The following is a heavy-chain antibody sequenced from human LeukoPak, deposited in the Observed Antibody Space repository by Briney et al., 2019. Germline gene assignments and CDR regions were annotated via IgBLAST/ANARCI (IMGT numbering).Heavy chain of an antibody. J-gene: IGHJ4*02. CDR2: INHSGST. Sequence: SETLSLTCTVSGGSISGYYWSWIRQPPGKGLEWIGEINHSGSTNYNPSLKSRVTISVDTSKNQFSLKLSSVTAADTAVYYCASSVWGSRFDYWGQGTLVTVSS. CDR3: ASSVWGSRFDY. D-gene: IGHD3-16*01. CDR1: GGSISGYY. V-gene: IGHV4-34*01.